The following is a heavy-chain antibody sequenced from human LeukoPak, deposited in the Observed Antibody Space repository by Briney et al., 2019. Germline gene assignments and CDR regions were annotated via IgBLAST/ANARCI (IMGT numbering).Heavy chain of an antibody. CDR3: ARVIAAGVDFDY. CDR2: IYHSGST. D-gene: IGHD6-13*01. CDR1: GY. Sequence: PSETLSLTCAVSGYWGWIRQPPGKGLERIGSIYHSGSTYYNPSLKSRVTILVDTSKNQFSLHLSSVTAADTAIYYCARVIAAGVDFDYWGQGTLVSVSS. J-gene: IGHJ4*02. V-gene: IGHV4-38-2*01.